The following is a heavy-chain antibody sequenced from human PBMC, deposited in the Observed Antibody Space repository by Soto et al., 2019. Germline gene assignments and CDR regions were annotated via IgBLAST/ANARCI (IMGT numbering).Heavy chain of an antibody. CDR3: ARPHYYGSGSYNYYGMDV. J-gene: IGHJ6*02. CDR1: GYSFTSYW. V-gene: IGHV5-51*01. CDR2: IYPGDSDT. Sequence: GESLKISCKGSGYSFTSYWIGWVRQMPGKGLEWMGIIYPGDSDTRYSPSFQGQVTISADKSISTAYLQWSSLKASDTAMYYCARPHYYGSGSYNYYGMDVWGQGTTVTVSS. D-gene: IGHD3-10*01.